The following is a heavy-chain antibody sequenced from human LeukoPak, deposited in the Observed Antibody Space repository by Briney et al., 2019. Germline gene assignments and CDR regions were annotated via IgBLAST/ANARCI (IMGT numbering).Heavy chain of an antibody. CDR2: IYTSGST. Sequence: SETLSLTCTVSGGSISSGSYYWSWIRQPAGKGLEWIGRIYTSGSTNYNPSLKSRVAISVDTSKNQFSLKLSSVTAADTAVYYCARGGYSYDKGNYFDYWGQGTLVTVSS. CDR1: GGSISSGSYY. V-gene: IGHV4-61*02. D-gene: IGHD5-18*01. J-gene: IGHJ4*02. CDR3: ARGGYSYDKGNYFDY.